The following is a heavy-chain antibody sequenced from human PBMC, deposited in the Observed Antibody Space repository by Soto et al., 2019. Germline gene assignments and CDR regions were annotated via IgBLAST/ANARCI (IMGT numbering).Heavy chain of an antibody. CDR1: AGSISSGDYY. Sequence: QVQLQESGPGLVKPSQTLSLTCTVSAGSISSGDYYWSWIRQPPVQGLEWIGYIDYSGSTYYNQSLKSRVTISVDTSKNQFSLKLSSVTAADTAVYYCASDVSGSYYGWYFDLWGRGTLVTVSS. V-gene: IGHV4-30-4*01. CDR2: IDYSGST. J-gene: IGHJ2*01. CDR3: ASDVSGSYYGWYFDL. D-gene: IGHD1-26*01.